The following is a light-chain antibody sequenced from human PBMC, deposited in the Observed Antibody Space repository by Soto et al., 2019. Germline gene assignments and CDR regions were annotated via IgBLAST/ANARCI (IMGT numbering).Light chain of an antibody. Sequence: EIVMTQSPGTLSVSPGERATLSCRASQSISSHLAWYQHKPGQPPRLLLYGASIRLSGIPARFSGSGSGTEFTLTINSLQSEDFAFYYCQQYDKRPGTFGQGTKVEI. CDR1: QSISSH. J-gene: IGKJ1*01. CDR2: GAS. V-gene: IGKV3-15*01. CDR3: QQYDKRPGT.